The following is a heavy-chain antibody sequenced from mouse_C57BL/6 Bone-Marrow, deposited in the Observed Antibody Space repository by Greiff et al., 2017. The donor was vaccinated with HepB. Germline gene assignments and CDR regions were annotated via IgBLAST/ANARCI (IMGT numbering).Heavy chain of an antibody. D-gene: IGHD2-2*01. Sequence: EVKLMESGGGLVKPGGSLKLSCAASGFTFSSYAMSWVRQTPEKRLEWVATISDGGSYTYYPDNVKGRFTISRDNAKNNLYLQMSHLKSEETAMYYCARAYGYDGYYFDYWGQGTTLTVSS. V-gene: IGHV5-4*03. CDR3: ARAYGYDGYYFDY. CDR1: GFTFSSYA. CDR2: ISDGGSYT. J-gene: IGHJ2*01.